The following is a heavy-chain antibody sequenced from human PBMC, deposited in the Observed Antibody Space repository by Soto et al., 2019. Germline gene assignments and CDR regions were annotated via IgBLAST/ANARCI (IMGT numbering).Heavy chain of an antibody. V-gene: IGHV4-59*01. Sequence: ALETLSLTCTVSGGSISSYFYIWVRQPPGKGLEWIGAVYYTGTTDYNPSLKSRVTISVDTSKTQFSLNLRSVTAADTAVYYCARDLAAVPRAFDYWGRGTLDTVSS. D-gene: IGHD6-13*01. CDR2: VYYTGTT. CDR3: ARDLAAVPRAFDY. CDR1: GGSISSYF. J-gene: IGHJ4*02.